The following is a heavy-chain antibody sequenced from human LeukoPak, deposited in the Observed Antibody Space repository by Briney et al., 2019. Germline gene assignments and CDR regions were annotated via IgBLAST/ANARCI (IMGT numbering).Heavy chain of an antibody. D-gene: IGHD1-26*01. CDR3: AKRSGVSYGYFDY. J-gene: IGHJ4*02. V-gene: IGHV3-23*01. CDR2: IPGSGDST. CDR1: GFTFSSYA. Sequence: GGSLRLSCAASGFTFSSYAMSWVRQAPGKGLEWVSAIPGSGDSTNYSDSVKGRFTISRDNSKNTLYLQMNSLRAEDTAVYYCAKRSGVSYGYFDYWGQGTLVTVSS.